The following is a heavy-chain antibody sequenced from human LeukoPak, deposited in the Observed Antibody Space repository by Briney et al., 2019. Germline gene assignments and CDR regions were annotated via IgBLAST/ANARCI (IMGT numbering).Heavy chain of an antibody. CDR2: ISSSSSYI. V-gene: IGHV3-21*01. CDR1: GFTFSSYS. CDR3: AVDCSGGSCYYEDFDY. D-gene: IGHD2-15*01. Sequence: GGSLRLSCAASGFTFSSYSMNWVRQAPGKGLEWVSSISSSSSYIYYADSVKGRFTISRDNAKNSLYLQMNSLRAEDTAVYYCAVDCSGGSCYYEDFDYWGQGTLVTVSS. J-gene: IGHJ4*02.